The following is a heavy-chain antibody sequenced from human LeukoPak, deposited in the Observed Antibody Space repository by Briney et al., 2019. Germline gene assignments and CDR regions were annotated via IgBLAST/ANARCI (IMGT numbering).Heavy chain of an antibody. J-gene: IGHJ3*02. V-gene: IGHV4-59*01. Sequence: SETLSLTCTVSGGSISSYYWSWIRQPPGKGLEWIGYIYYSGSTNYNPSLKSRVTISVDTSKNQFSLKLSSVTAADTAVYYCARGNGYCSGGSCPWSDDAFDIWGQGTMVTVSS. D-gene: IGHD2-15*01. CDR1: GGSISSYY. CDR2: IYYSGST. CDR3: ARGNGYCSGGSCPWSDDAFDI.